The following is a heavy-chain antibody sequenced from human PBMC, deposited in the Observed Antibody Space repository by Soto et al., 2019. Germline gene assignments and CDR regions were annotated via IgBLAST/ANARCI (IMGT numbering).Heavy chain of an antibody. CDR1: GYSFTSYW. Sequence: GESLKISCQGSGYSFTSYWISWVRQMPGKGLEWMGRIDPSDSYTNYSPSFQGHVTISADKSISTAYLQWSSLKASDTAMYYCASEGYSGYDDYYYGMDVWGQGTTVTVSS. V-gene: IGHV5-10-1*01. CDR2: IDPSDSYT. CDR3: ASEGYSGYDDYYYGMDV. J-gene: IGHJ6*02. D-gene: IGHD5-12*01.